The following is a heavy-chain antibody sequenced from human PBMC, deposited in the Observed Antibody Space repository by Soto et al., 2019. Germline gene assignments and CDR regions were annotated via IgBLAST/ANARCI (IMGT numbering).Heavy chain of an antibody. CDR1: GGTFSSYA. J-gene: IGHJ4*02. CDR3: ARGPRYSSSWLFDY. CDR2: IIPIFGTA. D-gene: IGHD6-13*01. V-gene: IGHV1-69*13. Sequence: SVKVSCKASGGTFSSYAISWVRQAPGQGLEWMGGIIPIFGTANYAQKFQGRVTITADESTSTAYMELSSLRSEDTAVYYCARGPRYSSSWLFDYWGQGPLVTVSS.